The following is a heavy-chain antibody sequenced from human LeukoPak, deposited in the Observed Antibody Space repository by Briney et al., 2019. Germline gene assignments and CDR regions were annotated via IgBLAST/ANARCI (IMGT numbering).Heavy chain of an antibody. J-gene: IGHJ6*02. V-gene: IGHV4-34*01. CDR1: GGSFSGYY. CDR2: INHSGST. Sequence: SETLSLTCAVYGGSFSGYYRSWIRQPPGKGLEWIGEINHSGSTNYNPSLKSRVTISVDTSKNQFSLKLSSVTAADTAVYYCARGRDSSGSSVYLYYGMDVWGQGTTVTVSS. D-gene: IGHD6-19*01. CDR3: ARGRDSSGSSVYLYYGMDV.